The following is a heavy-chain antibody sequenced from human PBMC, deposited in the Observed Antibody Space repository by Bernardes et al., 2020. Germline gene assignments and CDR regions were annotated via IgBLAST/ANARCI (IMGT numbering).Heavy chain of an antibody. CDR2: ISYSKDTI. V-gene: IGHV3-11*01. Sequence: GGSMKISCAASGFTFSDYYMSWIRQAPGTGLEWVSYISYSKDTIYYADSVKGRFTISRDNARNSLSLQMTSLRAEDTAVYYCARDGGEGFNWWDYWGQGALVTVSS. D-gene: IGHD3-16*01. CDR3: ARDGGEGFNWWDY. J-gene: IGHJ4*02. CDR1: GFTFSDYY.